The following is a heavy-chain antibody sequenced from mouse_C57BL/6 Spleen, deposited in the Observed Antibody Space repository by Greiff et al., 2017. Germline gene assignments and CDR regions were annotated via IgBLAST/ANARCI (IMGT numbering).Heavy chain of an antibody. V-gene: IGHV2-2*01. Sequence: QVQLQQSGPGLVQPSQSLSITCTVSGFSLTSYGVHWVRQSPGKGLEWLGVIWSGGSTDYNAAFISRLSISKDNSKSQVFFKMNSLQADDTAIYYWARKGSYDGYSYAMDYWGQGTSVTVSS. J-gene: IGHJ4*01. CDR1: GFSLTSYG. CDR2: IWSGGST. CDR3: ARKGSYDGYSYAMDY. D-gene: IGHD2-3*01.